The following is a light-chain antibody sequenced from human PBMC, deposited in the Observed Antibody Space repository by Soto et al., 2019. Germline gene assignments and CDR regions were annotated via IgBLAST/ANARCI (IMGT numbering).Light chain of an antibody. Sequence: QSVLTQPASVSGSPGQSITISCTGTSSDVGGYNYVSWYQQHPGKAPKLMIYDVSNRPSGVSNRFSGSKSGNTASLTISGLQAEDEADYHCSSYTISSTLGVFGTGTNVTVL. J-gene: IGLJ1*01. V-gene: IGLV2-14*01. CDR2: DVS. CDR3: SSYTISSTLGV. CDR1: SSDVGGYNY.